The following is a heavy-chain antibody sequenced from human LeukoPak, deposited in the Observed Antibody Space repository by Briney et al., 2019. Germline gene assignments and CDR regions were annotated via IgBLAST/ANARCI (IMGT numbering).Heavy chain of an antibody. CDR3: AREARGSNGYYYNF. CDR1: GGSISSYY. D-gene: IGHD3-22*01. CDR2: ISYSGST. V-gene: IGHV4-59*01. J-gene: IGHJ4*02. Sequence: SETLSLTCTVSGGSISSYYWSWIRQPPGKGLQWIGDISYSGSTKYNPTLKSRATISADTSKNQFSLKVTSVTAADTAVYYCAREARGSNGYYYNFWGQGSRVTVSS.